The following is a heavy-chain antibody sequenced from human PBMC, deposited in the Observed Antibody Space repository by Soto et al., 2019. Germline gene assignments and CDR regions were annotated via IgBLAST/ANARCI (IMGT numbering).Heavy chain of an antibody. CDR3: ARDEEGGSDCDLGY. D-gene: IGHD1-26*01. CDR2: ISSDGSNK. CDR1: GFTFSSHA. J-gene: IGHJ4*02. V-gene: IGHV3-30-3*01. Sequence: QVQLVESGGGVVQPGRSLRLSCAVSGFTFSSHAMHWVRQAPGKGLEWVTLISSDGSNKYYADSVKGRFTTSRDNSKNTMYLQMNSLRVEDTAVYYGARDEEGGSDCDLGYWGQGALVTVSS.